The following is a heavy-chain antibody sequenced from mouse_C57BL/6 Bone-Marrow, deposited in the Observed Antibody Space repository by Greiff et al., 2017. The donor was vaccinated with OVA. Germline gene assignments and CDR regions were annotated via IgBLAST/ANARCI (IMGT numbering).Heavy chain of an antibody. CDR2: INPGSGGT. D-gene: IGHD2-12*01. CDR1: GYAFTNYL. CDR3: ATLYDGYFDV. J-gene: IGHJ1*03. V-gene: IGHV1-54*01. Sequence: LQESGAELVRPGTSVKVSCKASGYAFTNYLIEWVKQRPGQGLEWIGVINPGSGGTNYTEKFKGKATLTADKSSSTAYMQLSSLTSEDSAVYFCATLYDGYFDVWGTGTTVTVSS.